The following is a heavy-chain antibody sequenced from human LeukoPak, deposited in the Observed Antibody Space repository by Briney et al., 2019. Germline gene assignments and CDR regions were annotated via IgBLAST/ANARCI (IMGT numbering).Heavy chain of an antibody. D-gene: IGHD2-21*02. CDR3: ARDTAILYYYYYMDV. CDR2: IYTNGIT. CDR1: GGSISGYY. V-gene: IGHV4-4*07. Sequence: SETLSLTCTVSGGSISGYYWSWIRQPAGKGLEWIGRIYTNGITNFHPSLKSRVTMSVDTSKNQFSLNLSSVTAADTAVYYCARDTAILYYYYYMDVWGKGTTVTISS. J-gene: IGHJ6*03.